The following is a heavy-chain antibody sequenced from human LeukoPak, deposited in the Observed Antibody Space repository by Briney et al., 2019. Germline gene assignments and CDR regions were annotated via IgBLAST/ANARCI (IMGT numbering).Heavy chain of an antibody. J-gene: IGHJ4*02. Sequence: GGSLRLPCAASGFTFSSYGMHWVRQAPGKGLEWVAVIWYDGSNKYYADSVKGRFTISRDNSKNTLYLQMNSLRAEDTAVYYCARGQGYYDSSGYYVYFDYWGQGTLVTVSS. CDR3: ARGQGYYDSSGYYVYFDY. V-gene: IGHV3-33*01. D-gene: IGHD3-22*01. CDR1: GFTFSSYG. CDR2: IWYDGSNK.